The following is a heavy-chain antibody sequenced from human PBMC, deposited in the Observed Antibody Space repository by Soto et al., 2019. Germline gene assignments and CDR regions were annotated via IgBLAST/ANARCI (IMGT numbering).Heavy chain of an antibody. D-gene: IGHD6-13*01. CDR2: IYYSGST. CDR1: GGSISSGGYY. CDR3: AREKLQQLVPDYYYYYGMDV. Sequence: SETLSLTCTVSGGSISSGGYYWSWIRQHPGKGLEWIGYIYYSGSTYYNQSLKSRVTISVDTSKNQFSLKLSSVTAADTAVYFCAREKLQQLVPDYYYYYGMDVWGQGTTVTVSS. V-gene: IGHV4-31*03. J-gene: IGHJ6*02.